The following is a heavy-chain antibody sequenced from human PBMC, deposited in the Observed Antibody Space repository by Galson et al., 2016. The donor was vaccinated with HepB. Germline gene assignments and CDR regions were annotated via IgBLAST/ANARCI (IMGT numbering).Heavy chain of an antibody. CDR2: IKQDGSEK. CDR1: GFIFSSYW. D-gene: IGHD3-22*01. V-gene: IGHV3-7*01. CDR3: ATMFYYYNTGFDRVDAFDI. J-gene: IGHJ3*02. Sequence: SLRLSCAASGFIFSSYWMNWVRQAPGKGLEWVADIKQDGSEKYYVDSVEGRFTVSRDNAKNSLYLQMNSLSAEDTAVYYCATMFYYYNTGFDRVDAFDIWGQGTVVTVSS.